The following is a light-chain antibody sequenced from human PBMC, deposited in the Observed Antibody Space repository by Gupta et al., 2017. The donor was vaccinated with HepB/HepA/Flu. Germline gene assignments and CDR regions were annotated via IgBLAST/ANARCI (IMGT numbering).Light chain of an antibody. V-gene: IGKV3-20*01. CDR3: QQFGSSPEYT. J-gene: IGKJ2*01. Sequence: EIVLTQSPGTLSLSPGERATLSCRACQSVSSSYLAWYQQRPGQAPRLLIYGVSSRATGIPDRFSGSGSGTDFTLTISRLEPEDVAVYYCQQFGSSPEYTFGQGTKVEIK. CDR1: QSVSSSY. CDR2: GVS.